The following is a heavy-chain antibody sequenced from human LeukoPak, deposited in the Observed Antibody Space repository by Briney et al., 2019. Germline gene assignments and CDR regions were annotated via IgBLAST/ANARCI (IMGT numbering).Heavy chain of an antibody. D-gene: IGHD3-16*01. CDR1: GGSISSSSYY. CDR2: IYYSGST. J-gene: IGHJ4*02. CDR3: HVMSELYYFDY. Sequence: SETLSLTCTVSGGSISSSSYYWGWIRQPPGKGLEWIGSIYYSGSTYYNPSLKSRVTISVDTSKNQFSLKLSSVTAADTAVYYCHVMSELYYFDYWGQGTLVTVSS. V-gene: IGHV4-39*01.